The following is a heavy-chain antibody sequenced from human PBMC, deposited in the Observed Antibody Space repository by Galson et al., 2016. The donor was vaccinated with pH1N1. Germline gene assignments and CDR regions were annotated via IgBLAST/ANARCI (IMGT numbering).Heavy chain of an antibody. CDR2: IRYDGGSK. CDR3: AKGLGTTLYYYFYFMDV. CDR1: GFTFRSYG. Sequence: LRLSCAASGFTFRSYGMHWVRQAPGKGLERVAFIRYDGGSKYYADSVKGRFTISRDNARDTLFLQMTSLRPDDRAVYYCAKGLGTTLYYYFYFMDVWGKGTTVTVSS. V-gene: IGHV3-30*02. D-gene: IGHD1-26*01. J-gene: IGHJ6*03.